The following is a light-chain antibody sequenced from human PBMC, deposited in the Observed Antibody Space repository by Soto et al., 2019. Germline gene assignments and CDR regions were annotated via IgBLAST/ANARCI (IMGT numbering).Light chain of an antibody. CDR3: QSYDSNLSEV. V-gene: IGLV1-40*01. J-gene: IGLJ1*01. Sequence: QSVLTQPPSVPGAPGQTVTISCTGSGSNIGAGYGVQWYQQLPVTAPRLLIYGSDDRPSGVPDRFSASVSGNSASLAITGLQTEDEAVYYCQSYDSNLSEVFGPGTKVTVL. CDR1: GSNIGAGYG. CDR2: GSD.